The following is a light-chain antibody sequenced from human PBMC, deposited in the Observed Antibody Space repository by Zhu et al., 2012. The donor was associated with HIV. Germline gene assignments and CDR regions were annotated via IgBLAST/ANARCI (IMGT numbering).Light chain of an antibody. CDR2: DAS. CDR3: QQLNTYPLFT. J-gene: IGKJ3*01. CDR1: ESISRY. V-gene: IGKV1-9*01. Sequence: DVQLTQSPSFLSASVGDRVTITCRASESISRYLAWYQQKPGKAPKLLIYDASTLQSGAPSTFSGSGSGTEFTLTISSLQPEDFAIYYCQQLNTYPLFTFGPGTKVDIK.